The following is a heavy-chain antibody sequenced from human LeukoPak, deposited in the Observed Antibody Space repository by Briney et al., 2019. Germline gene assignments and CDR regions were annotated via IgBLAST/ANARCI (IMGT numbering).Heavy chain of an antibody. Sequence: SVKVSCKASRGTFSSYAISWVRQAPGQGLEWMGRIIPILGIANYAQKFQGRVTITADKSTSTAYMELSSLRSEDTAVYYCARVGEQQLFDYWGQGTLVTVSS. D-gene: IGHD6-13*01. J-gene: IGHJ4*02. CDR1: RGTFSSYA. CDR2: IIPILGIA. V-gene: IGHV1-69*04. CDR3: ARVGEQQLFDY.